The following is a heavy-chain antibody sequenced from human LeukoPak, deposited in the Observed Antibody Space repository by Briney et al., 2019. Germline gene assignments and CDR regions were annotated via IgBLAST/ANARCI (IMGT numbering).Heavy chain of an antibody. V-gene: IGHV4-4*07. CDR1: AGSISSYY. D-gene: IGHD5-18*01. CDR3: ARDGFGYSYGYYFDY. CDR2: IYTSGST. Sequence: SETLSLTCTVSAGSISSYYWRWIRQPAGKGLEWIGRIYTSGSTNYHPSLKSRVTMSVDTSKNQFSLKLSAVTGADTAVYYWARDGFGYSYGYYFDYWGQGTLVTVSS. J-gene: IGHJ4*02.